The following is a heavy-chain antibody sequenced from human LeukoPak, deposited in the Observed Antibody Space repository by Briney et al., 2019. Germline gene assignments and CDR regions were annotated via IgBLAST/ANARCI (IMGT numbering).Heavy chain of an antibody. J-gene: IGHJ4*02. D-gene: IGHD3-22*01. Sequence: GGSLRLSCAASGFTFSSYAMSWVRQAPGKGLEWVSAISGSGGSTYYADSVKGRFTISRDNSENTLYLQMNSLRAEDTAVYYCARDPRYDSSGYWGQGTLVTVSS. CDR3: ARDPRYDSSGY. V-gene: IGHV3-23*01. CDR1: GFTFSSYA. CDR2: ISGSGGST.